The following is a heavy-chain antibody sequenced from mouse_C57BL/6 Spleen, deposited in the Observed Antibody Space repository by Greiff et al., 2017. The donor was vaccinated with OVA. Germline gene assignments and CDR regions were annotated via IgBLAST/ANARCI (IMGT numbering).Heavy chain of an antibody. D-gene: IGHD1-1*01. V-gene: IGHV5-16*01. J-gene: IGHJ3*01. CDR3: ARIYYYGSSAWFAY. Sequence: EVQRVESEGGLVQPGSSMKLSCTASGFTFSDYYMAWVRQVPEKGLEWVANINYDGSSTYYLDSLKSRFILSRDNAKNILYLQMSSLKSEDTATYYCARIYYYGSSAWFAYWGQGTLVTVSA. CDR1: GFTFSDYY. CDR2: INYDGSST.